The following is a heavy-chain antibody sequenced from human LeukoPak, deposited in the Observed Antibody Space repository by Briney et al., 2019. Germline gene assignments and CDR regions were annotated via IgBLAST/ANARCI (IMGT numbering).Heavy chain of an antibody. CDR2: ISSSSSYI. CDR3: ARLGSSSWDYYYYYMDV. V-gene: IGHV3-21*01. J-gene: IGHJ6*03. CDR1: GFTFSSYS. D-gene: IGHD6-13*01. Sequence: GESLKISCAASGFTFSSYSMNWVRQAPGKGLEWVSSISSSSSYIYYADSVKGRFTISRDNAKNPLYLQMNSLRAEDAAVYYCARLGSSSWDYYYYYMDVWGKGTTVTVS.